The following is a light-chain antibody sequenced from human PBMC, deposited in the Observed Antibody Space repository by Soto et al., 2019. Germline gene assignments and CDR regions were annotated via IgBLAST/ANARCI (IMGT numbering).Light chain of an antibody. V-gene: IGKV1-39*01. Sequence: LQMTQSPSSLSASVGDRVTITCRASQSISNYLNWYQQKPGKAPKLLIYAASNLQSGVPSRFSGSGSGTDFTLTISSLQPEDFATYYCQQSYGSPYTFGQGTKLEIK. CDR2: AAS. CDR3: QQSYGSPYT. J-gene: IGKJ2*01. CDR1: QSISNY.